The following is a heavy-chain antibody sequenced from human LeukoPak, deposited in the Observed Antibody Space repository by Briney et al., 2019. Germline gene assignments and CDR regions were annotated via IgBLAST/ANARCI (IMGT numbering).Heavy chain of an antibody. CDR1: GYTFTSFG. Sequence: ASVKVSCKASGYTFTSFGISWVRQAPGQGLEWMGWIGAYNGNTKYGQKLQGRVTMTTDTSTSTAYMELRSLRSDDAAVYYCARAAAVAGTRNDAFDIWGQGTMVTVSS. D-gene: IGHD6-19*01. CDR2: IGAYNGNT. CDR3: ARAAAVAGTRNDAFDI. J-gene: IGHJ3*02. V-gene: IGHV1-18*01.